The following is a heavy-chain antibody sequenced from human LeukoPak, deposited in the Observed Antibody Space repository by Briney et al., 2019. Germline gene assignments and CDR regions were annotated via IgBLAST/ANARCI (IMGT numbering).Heavy chain of an antibody. V-gene: IGHV3-21*01. CDR1: GFTFSSYS. CDR3: ARETVTTRIYFDY. J-gene: IGHJ4*02. CDR2: ISSSSSYI. D-gene: IGHD4-17*01. Sequence: GGSLRLSCAASGFTFSSYSMNWVRQAPGKGLEWVSSISSSSSYIYYADSVKGRFTISRDNAKNSLYLQMNSLRAEDTAVYYCARETVTTRIYFDYWGQGTLVTVSS.